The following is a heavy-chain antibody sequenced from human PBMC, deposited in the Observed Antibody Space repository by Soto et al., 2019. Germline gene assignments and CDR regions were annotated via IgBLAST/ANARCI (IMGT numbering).Heavy chain of an antibody. V-gene: IGHV4-31*03. CDR3: ASLDYGDYNWFDP. D-gene: IGHD4-17*01. J-gene: IGHJ5*02. Sequence: SETLSLTCTVSGGSISSGGYYWSWIRQHSGKGLEWIGYIYYSGSTYYNPSLKSRVTISVDTSKNQFSLKLSSVTAADTAVYYCASLDYGDYNWFDPWGQGTLVTVSS. CDR2: IYYSGST. CDR1: GGSISSGGYY.